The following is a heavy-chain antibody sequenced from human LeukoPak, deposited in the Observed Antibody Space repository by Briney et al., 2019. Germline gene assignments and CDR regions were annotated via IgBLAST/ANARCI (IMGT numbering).Heavy chain of an antibody. CDR3: ATSEPPRESYEAFDY. D-gene: IGHD1-26*01. V-gene: IGHV1-24*01. J-gene: IGHJ4*02. CDR2: FDPEDGET. Sequence: ASVTVSCKFSVYTLTELSMHWVRQAPGKGVAGMGGFDPEDGETIYVQKFQGRVTMTDDTSTDTAYMELSSLRSEDTAVYYCATSEPPRESYEAFDYWGQGTLVTVSS. CDR1: VYTLTELS.